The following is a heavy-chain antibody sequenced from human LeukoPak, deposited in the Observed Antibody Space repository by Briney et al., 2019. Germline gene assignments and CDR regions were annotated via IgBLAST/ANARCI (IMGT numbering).Heavy chain of an antibody. CDR2: ISSSSSTI. CDR3: ARDFLYILTGSLPYYFDY. D-gene: IGHD3-9*01. Sequence: QSGGSLRLSCAASGFTFSSYSMNWVRQAPGKGLEWVSYISSSSSTIYYADSVKGRFTISRDNAKNSLYLQMNSLRAEDTAVYYCARDFLYILTGSLPYYFDYWGQGTLVTVSS. J-gene: IGHJ4*02. CDR1: GFTFSSYS. V-gene: IGHV3-48*01.